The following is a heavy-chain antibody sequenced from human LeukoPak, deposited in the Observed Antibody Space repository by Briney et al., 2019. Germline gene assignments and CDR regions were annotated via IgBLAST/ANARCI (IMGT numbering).Heavy chain of an antibody. D-gene: IGHD3-10*01. J-gene: IGHJ5*02. Sequence: GGSLRLSCAASGFTVSSNYMSWVRQAPGKGLEWVSVIYSGGSTYYADSVKGRFTISRDNSKNTLYLQMNSLRAEDTAVYYCARQIYGSGAMSDWFDPWGQGTLVTVSS. CDR3: ARQIYGSGAMSDWFDP. V-gene: IGHV3-66*04. CDR1: GFTVSSNY. CDR2: IYSGGST.